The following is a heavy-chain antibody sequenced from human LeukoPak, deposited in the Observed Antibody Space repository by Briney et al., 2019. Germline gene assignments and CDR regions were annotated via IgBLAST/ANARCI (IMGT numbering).Heavy chain of an antibody. V-gene: IGHV4-59*01. J-gene: IGHJ3*02. D-gene: IGHD3-9*01. CDR2: IYYSGST. CDR3: ARDISRAEDAFDI. CDR1: GGSISSYY. Sequence: SETLSLTCTVSGGSISSYYWSWIRQPPGKGLEWIGYIYYSGSTNYNPSLKSRVTISVDTSKNQFSLKLSSVTAADTAVYYCARDISRAEDAFDIWGQGTMVTVSS.